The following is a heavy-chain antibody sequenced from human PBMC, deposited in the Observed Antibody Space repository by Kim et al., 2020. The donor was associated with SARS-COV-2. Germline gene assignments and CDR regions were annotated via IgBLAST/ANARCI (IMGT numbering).Heavy chain of an antibody. J-gene: IGHJ4*02. V-gene: IGHV4-34*01. Sequence: LKSRVTISVDTSKNQFSLKLSSVTAADTAVYYCARGVYYDILTGYCPIDYWGQGTLVTVSS. D-gene: IGHD3-9*01. CDR3: ARGVYYDILTGYCPIDY.